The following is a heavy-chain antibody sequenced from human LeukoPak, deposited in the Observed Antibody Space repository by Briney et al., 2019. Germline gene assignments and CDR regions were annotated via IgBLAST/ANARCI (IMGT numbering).Heavy chain of an antibody. J-gene: IGHJ5*02. V-gene: IGHV3-30*04. CDR3: ARAYYYGSGSYYRGNWFDP. CDR2: ISYDGSNK. Sequence: PGGSLRLSCAASGFTFNSYTMHWVRQAPGKGLEWVAVISYDGSNKYYADSVKGRFTISRDNSKNTLYLQMNSLRAEDTAVYYCARAYYYGSGSYYRGNWFDPWGQGTLVTVSS. D-gene: IGHD3-10*01. CDR1: GFTFNSYT.